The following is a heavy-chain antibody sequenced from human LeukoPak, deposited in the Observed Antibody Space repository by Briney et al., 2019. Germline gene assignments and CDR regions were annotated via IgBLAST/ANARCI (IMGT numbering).Heavy chain of an antibody. CDR3: AHREQDGISGKGYFDF. J-gene: IGHJ4*02. Sequence: SGPTLVKPTQTLTLTCTFSGFSLTTSGVGVGWIRQPPGKALEWLALNYWNDDKRYSPSLKSRLTITRDTSKNQEVLTMTNMDPVDTATYYCAHREQDGISGKGYFDFWGQGTLVTVSS. CDR2: NYWNDDK. V-gene: IGHV2-5*01. D-gene: IGHD5-24*01. CDR1: GFSLTTSGVG.